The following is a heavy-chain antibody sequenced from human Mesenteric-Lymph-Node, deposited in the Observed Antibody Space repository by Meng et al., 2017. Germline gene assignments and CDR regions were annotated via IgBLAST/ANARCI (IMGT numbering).Heavy chain of an antibody. D-gene: IGHD3-9*01. Sequence: SVKVSCKASGYTFTSYAISWVRQAPGQGLEWMGGIIPIFGTANYAQKFQGRVTITADKSTSTAYMELSSLRSEDTAVYYCARNPVLRYFDWLPNYYYGMDVWGQGTTVTVSS. J-gene: IGHJ6*02. CDR2: IIPIFGTA. CDR1: GYTFTSYA. V-gene: IGHV1-69*06. CDR3: ARNPVLRYFDWLPNYYYGMDV.